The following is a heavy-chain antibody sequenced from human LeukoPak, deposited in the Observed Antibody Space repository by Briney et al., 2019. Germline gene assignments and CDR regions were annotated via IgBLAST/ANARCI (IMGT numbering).Heavy chain of an antibody. D-gene: IGHD1-7*01. CDR3: VKDHEAELGDY. CDR1: GFTFSNYG. Sequence: GGSLRLSCAASGFTFSNYGMSWARQAPGKGLEWVSAIRGSGDNTYYADSVKGRFTISRDNSKNTLYLQMNSLRAEDTAVYYCVKDHEAELGDYWGQGALVIVSS. CDR2: IRGSGDNT. V-gene: IGHV3-23*01. J-gene: IGHJ4*02.